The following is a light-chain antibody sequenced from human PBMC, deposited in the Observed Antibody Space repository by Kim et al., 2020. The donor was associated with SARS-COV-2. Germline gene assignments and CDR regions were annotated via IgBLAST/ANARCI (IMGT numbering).Light chain of an antibody. V-gene: IGKV3-20*01. CDR1: QSVSSRY. J-gene: IGKJ4*01. CDR2: GAT. Sequence: LSPGERATLSCRASQSVSSRYLAWYQQKPGQAPRLLMYGATSRATGIPDRFSGSGFGTDFTLTISRLEPEDFAVYYCQQYGNSLTFGGGTKVDIK. CDR3: QQYGNSLT.